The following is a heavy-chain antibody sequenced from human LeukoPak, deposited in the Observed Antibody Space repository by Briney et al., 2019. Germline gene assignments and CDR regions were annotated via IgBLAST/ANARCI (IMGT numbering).Heavy chain of an antibody. D-gene: IGHD6-13*01. J-gene: IGHJ6*03. CDR3: ARLGWIAAAGMEKYYYYYMDV. CDR1: GGSISSYY. Sequence: SETLSLTCTVSGGSISSYYWSWIRQPPGKGLEWIGYIYTSGSINYNPSLKSRVTISVDTSKNQFSLKLSSVTAADTAVYYCARLGWIAAAGMEKYYYYYMDVWGKGTTVTVSS. V-gene: IGHV4-4*09. CDR2: IYTSGSI.